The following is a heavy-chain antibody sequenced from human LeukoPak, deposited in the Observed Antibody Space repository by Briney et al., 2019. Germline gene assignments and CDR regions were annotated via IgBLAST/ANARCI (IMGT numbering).Heavy chain of an antibody. V-gene: IGHV3-9*01. Sequence: GGSLRLSCAASGFTFDDYAMHWVRQAPGKGLEWVSGISWNSGSIGYADSVKGRFTISRDNAKNSLYLQMNSLRAEDTAVYYCAREGRGQRLLPYDYWGQGTLVTVSS. D-gene: IGHD6-25*01. CDR2: ISWNSGSI. CDR1: GFTFDDYA. CDR3: AREGRGQRLLPYDY. J-gene: IGHJ4*02.